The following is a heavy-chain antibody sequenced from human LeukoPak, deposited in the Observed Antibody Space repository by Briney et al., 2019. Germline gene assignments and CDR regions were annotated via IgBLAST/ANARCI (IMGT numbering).Heavy chain of an antibody. CDR2: INHSGST. D-gene: IGHD6-19*01. CDR1: GGSFSGYY. V-gene: IGHV4-34*01. CDR3: ARGRGSYSSGHDY. J-gene: IGHJ4*02. Sequence: SETLSLTCAVYGGSFSGYYWSWIRQPPGKGLEWIGEINHSGSTNYNPSLKSRVTISVDTSKNQFSLKLSSVTAADTAVYYCARGRGSYSSGHDYWGQGTSVTVSS.